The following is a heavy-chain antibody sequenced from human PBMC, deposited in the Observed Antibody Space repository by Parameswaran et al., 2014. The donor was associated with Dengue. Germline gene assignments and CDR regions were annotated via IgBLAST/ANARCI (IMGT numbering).Heavy chain of an antibody. J-gene: IGHJ4*02. D-gene: IGHD3-3*01. CDR2: IIPIFGTA. Sequence: SWVRQAPGQGLEWMGGIIPIFGTANYAQKFQGRVTITADESTSTAYMELSSLRSEDTAVYYCARGRITIFGVVTPTDEFDYWGQGTLVTVSS. CDR3: ARGRITIFGVVTPTDEFDY. V-gene: IGHV1-69*01.